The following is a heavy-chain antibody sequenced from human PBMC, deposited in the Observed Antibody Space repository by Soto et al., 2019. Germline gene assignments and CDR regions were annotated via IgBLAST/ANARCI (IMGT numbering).Heavy chain of an antibody. J-gene: IGHJ3*02. CDR2: IYYSGST. Sequence: PSETLSLTCTGSGGSISSYYWSWIRQPPGKGLAWIGYIYYSGSTNYNPSLKSRVTISVDTSKHQFSLKLSSVTAADPAVYYCARRWGSAFDIWGHGTMVTVSS. D-gene: IGHD3-16*01. V-gene: IGHV4-59*08. CDR1: GGSISSYY. CDR3: ARRWGSAFDI.